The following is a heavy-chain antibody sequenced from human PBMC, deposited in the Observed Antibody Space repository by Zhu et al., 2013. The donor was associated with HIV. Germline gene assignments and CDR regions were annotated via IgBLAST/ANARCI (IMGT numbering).Heavy chain of an antibody. CDR1: GYSFTSYW. V-gene: IGHV5-51*01. Sequence: EVQLVQSGAEVKKPGESLKISCKGSGYSFTSYWIGWVRQMPGKGLEWMGIIYPGDSDTRYSPSFQGQVTISADKSISTAYLQWSSLKASDTAMYYCARFGYYYDSSGRSHLGCFDYWGQGTLVTVSS. D-gene: IGHD3-22*01. J-gene: IGHJ4*02. CDR2: IYPGDSDT. CDR3: ARFGYYYDSSGRSHLGCFDY.